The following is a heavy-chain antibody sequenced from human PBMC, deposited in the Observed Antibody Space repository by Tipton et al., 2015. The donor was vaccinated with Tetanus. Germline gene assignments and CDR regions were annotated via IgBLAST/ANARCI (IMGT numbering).Heavy chain of an antibody. J-gene: IGHJ4*02. CDR1: TFSSYW. V-gene: IGHV4-39*01. CDR2: IYYSGST. Sequence: TFSSYWMSWVRQPPGKGLEWIGSIYYSGSTYYNPSLKSRVTISVDTSKNQFSLKLSSVTAADTAVYYCARVFCSGGSCYSDYWGQGTLVTVSS. CDR3: ARVFCSGGSCYSDY. D-gene: IGHD2-15*01.